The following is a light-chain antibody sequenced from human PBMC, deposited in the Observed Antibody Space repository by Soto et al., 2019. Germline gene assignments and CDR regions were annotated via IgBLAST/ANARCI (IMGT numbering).Light chain of an antibody. V-gene: IGKV3-20*01. Sequence: EIVLTQSPGTLSLSPGERVTLSCRASQSVSSNYLAWYHQKPGQAPRLLIYGVSSRATGIPDRFSGSGSGTDFTLTISRLEPEDFAVYYCQQYGSSPPLSFGGGTKVEIK. CDR3: QQYGSSPPLS. J-gene: IGKJ4*01. CDR2: GVS. CDR1: QSVSSNY.